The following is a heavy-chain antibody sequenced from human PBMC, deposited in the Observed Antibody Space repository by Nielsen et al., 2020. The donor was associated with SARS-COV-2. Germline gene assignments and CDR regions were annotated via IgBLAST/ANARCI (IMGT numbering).Heavy chain of an antibody. D-gene: IGHD3-3*01. CDR2: IYYSGST. V-gene: IGHV4-59*12. J-gene: IGHJ6*02. CDR3: ARDVRFFSYGMDV. Sequence: SETLSLTCTVSGGSISSYYWSWIRQPPGKGLEWIGYIYYSGSTNYNPSLKSRVTISVDTSKNQFSLKLSSVTAADTAVYYCARDVRFFSYGMDVWGQGTTVTVSS. CDR1: GGSISSYY.